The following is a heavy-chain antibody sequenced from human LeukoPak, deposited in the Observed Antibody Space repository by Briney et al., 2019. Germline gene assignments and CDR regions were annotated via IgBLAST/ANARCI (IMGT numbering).Heavy chain of an antibody. J-gene: IGHJ4*02. Sequence: GGSLRLSCAASGFIFSDFAMTWVRQAPGKGLEWVSSVNHDASRIFYTDSVEGRFSISRDNSKNTLILQMNSLRAEDTAVYYCAKEVLVGATGYYFDYWGQGTLVTVSS. CDR1: GFIFSDFA. CDR2: VNHDASRI. D-gene: IGHD1-26*01. CDR3: AKEVLVGATGYYFDY. V-gene: IGHV3-23*01.